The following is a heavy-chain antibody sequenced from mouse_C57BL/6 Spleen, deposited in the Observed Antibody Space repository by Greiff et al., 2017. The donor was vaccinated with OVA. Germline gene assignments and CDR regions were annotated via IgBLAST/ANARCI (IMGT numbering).Heavy chain of an antibody. D-gene: IGHD2-3*01. CDR3: ANYDGYDYYAMDY. V-gene: IGHV1-78*01. J-gene: IGHJ4*01. CDR2: IYPRDGST. CDR1: GYTFTDHT. Sequence: QVQLQQSDSELVKPGASVKISCKVSGYTFTDHTIHWMKQRPEQGLEWIGYIYPRDGSTKYNEKFKGKATLTADKSSSTAYMQLNSLTSEDSAVYFCANYDGYDYYAMDYWGQGTSVTVSS.